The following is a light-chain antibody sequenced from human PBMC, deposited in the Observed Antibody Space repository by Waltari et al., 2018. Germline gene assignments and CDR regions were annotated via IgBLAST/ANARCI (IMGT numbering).Light chain of an antibody. Sequence: IQLNQSPSSLSGSVGARVIITCRASQDIRSYLVWYQQKPGEAPNLLIHGTSTLQNGVPSRFSGSGSGTDYILTISSLQPEDSGTYYCQQVHTYPITFGGGTKVEIK. CDR2: GTS. CDR1: QDIRSY. V-gene: IGKV1-9*01. CDR3: QQVHTYPIT. J-gene: IGKJ4*01.